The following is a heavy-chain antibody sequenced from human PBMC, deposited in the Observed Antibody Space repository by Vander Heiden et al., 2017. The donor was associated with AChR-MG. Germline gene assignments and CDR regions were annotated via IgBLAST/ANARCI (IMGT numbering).Heavy chain of an antibody. J-gene: IGHJ6*02. Sequence: QVQPVESGGGVVQPVRSLRLSCAASGFTFSSYGMHWVRQAPGKGLEWVAVISYDGSNKYYADSVKGRFTISRDNSKNTLYLQMNSLRAEDTAVYYCAKAYCSSTSCYTYGMDVWGQGTTVTVSS. V-gene: IGHV3-30*18. D-gene: IGHD2-2*02. CDR3: AKAYCSSTSCYTYGMDV. CDR1: GFTFSSYG. CDR2: ISYDGSNK.